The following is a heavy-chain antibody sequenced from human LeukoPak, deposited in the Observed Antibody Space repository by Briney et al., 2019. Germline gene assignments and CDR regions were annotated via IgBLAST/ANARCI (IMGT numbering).Heavy chain of an antibody. CDR2: INHSGST. V-gene: IGHV4-34*01. CDR3: ARGPGSRYDFWSGYRPRLKSIDAFDI. J-gene: IGHJ3*02. D-gene: IGHD3-3*01. Sequence: SETLSLTCDVYGGSFSGYYWSWIRQPPGKGLEWIGEINHSGSTNYNPSLKSRVTISVDTSKNQFSLKLSSVTAADTAVYYCARGPGSRYDFWSGYRPRLKSIDAFDIWGQGTMVTVSS. CDR1: GGSFSGYY.